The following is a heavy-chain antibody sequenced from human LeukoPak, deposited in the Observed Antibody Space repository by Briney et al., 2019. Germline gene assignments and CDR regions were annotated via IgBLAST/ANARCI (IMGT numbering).Heavy chain of an antibody. CDR2: VNSNSGVA. CDR1: GYTFTDYF. D-gene: IGHD7-27*01. Sequence: GASVKVSCKTSGYTFTDYFIHWVRQAPGQGLEWMGRVNSNSGVAESEEKFQGRVTVTRDTSIRTVYMELFRLTSDDTAIYYCARDLSSTPHWELDYWGQGTPVTVSS. CDR3: ARDLSSTPHWELDY. V-gene: IGHV1-2*06. J-gene: IGHJ4*02.